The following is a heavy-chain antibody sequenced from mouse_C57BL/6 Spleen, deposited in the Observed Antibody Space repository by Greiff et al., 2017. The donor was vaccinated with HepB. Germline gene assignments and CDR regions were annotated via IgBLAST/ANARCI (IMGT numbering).Heavy chain of an antibody. D-gene: IGHD1-3*01. CDR1: GFNIKNTY. V-gene: IGHV14-3*01. Sequence: VQLQQSVAEFVRPGASVKLSCTASGFNIKNTYMHWVKQRPEQGLEWIGKIDPANSNTKYAPKFQGKATITADTSSNTVYLQLSSLTSEDTAIYYCTRGQKTNPYSAMDYWGQGTSVTVSS. CDR2: IDPANSNT. J-gene: IGHJ4*01. CDR3: TRGQKTNPYSAMDY.